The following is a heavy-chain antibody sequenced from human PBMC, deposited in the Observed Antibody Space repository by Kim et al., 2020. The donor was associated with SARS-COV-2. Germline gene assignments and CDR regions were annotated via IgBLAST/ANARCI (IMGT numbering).Heavy chain of an antibody. CDR3: ARDAQYYPERDWFDP. V-gene: IGHV3-30*01. Sequence: DSVKGRSTISRDNSKNTLYLQMNSLRAEDTAVYYCARDAQYYPERDWFDPWGQGTLVTVSS. J-gene: IGHJ5*02. D-gene: IGHD3-10*01.